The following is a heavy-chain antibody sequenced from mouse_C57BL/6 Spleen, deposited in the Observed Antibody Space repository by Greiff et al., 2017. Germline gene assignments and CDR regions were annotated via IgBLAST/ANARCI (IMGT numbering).Heavy chain of an antibody. V-gene: IGHV1-72*01. CDR1: GYTFTSYW. J-gene: IGHJ2*01. CDR3: AAAGGGDYDRGGYFDY. Sequence: QVQLQQPGAELVKPGASVKLSCKASGYTFTSYWMHWVKQRPGRGLEWIGRIDPNSGGTKYNEKFKSKATLTVDKPSSTAYMQLSSLTSEDSAVYYCAAAGGGDYDRGGYFDYWGQGTTLTVSS. CDR2: IDPNSGGT. D-gene: IGHD2-4*01.